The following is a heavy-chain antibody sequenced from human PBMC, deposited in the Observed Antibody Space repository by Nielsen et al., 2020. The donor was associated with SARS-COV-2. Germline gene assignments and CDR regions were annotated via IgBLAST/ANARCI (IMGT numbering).Heavy chain of an antibody. CDR2: IYPGDSHT. CDR1: GYSFTTYW. CDR3: ARQRHIAAAGSGPDY. Sequence: GESLKISCQGSGYSFTTYWIGWVRQMPGKGLEWMGIIYPGDSHTRYSPSFQGQVTISADKSISTAYLQWSSLKASDTAMYYCARQRHIAAAGSGPDYWGQGTLVTVSS. V-gene: IGHV5-51*01. J-gene: IGHJ4*02. D-gene: IGHD6-13*01.